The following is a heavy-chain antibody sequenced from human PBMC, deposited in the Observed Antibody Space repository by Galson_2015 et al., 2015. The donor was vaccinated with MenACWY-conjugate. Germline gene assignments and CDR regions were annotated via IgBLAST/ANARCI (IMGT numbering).Heavy chain of an antibody. Sequence: PALVKPTPTLTLTCTFSGFSLSTSRVGVGWIRQPPGQALEWLSLIYWDDDKRYSPSLKSRLTITKDTSKNQVVLSMTNMDPVDAATYYCAQSPYCSTTSCYAARALEVGGQGTVVPVSS. CDR2: IYWDDDK. J-gene: IGHJ3*01. V-gene: IGHV2-5*02. CDR3: AQSPYCSTTSCYAARALEV. CDR1: GFSLSTSRVG. D-gene: IGHD2-2*01.